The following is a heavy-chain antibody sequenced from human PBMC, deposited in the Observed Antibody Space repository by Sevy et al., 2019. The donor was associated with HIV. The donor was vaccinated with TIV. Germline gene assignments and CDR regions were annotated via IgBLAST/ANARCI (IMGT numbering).Heavy chain of an antibody. CDR3: AKVPPYQLLYVRSYYYYYMDV. J-gene: IGHJ6*03. D-gene: IGHD2-2*02. Sequence: GGSLRLSCAASGFTFSSYAMSWVRQAPGKGLEWVSAISGSGGSTYYADSVKGRFTISRDNSKNTLYLQMNSLRAEDTAVYYCAKVPPYQLLYVRSYYYYYMDVWGKGTTVTVSS. CDR2: ISGSGGST. CDR1: GFTFSSYA. V-gene: IGHV3-23*01.